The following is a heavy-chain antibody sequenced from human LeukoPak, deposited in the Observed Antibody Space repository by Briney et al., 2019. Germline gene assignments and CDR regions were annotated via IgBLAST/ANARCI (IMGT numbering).Heavy chain of an antibody. CDR1: GFTFDDYA. CDR3: AKVAYSTSADY. Sequence: GGSLRLSCAASGFTFDDYAMHWVRQAPGRGLEWVSLISRDSGYTYYAASVKGRFTISRDNSKNSLYLQMNSLRTEDTALHYCAKVAYSTSADYWGQGTLVTVSS. J-gene: IGHJ4*02. V-gene: IGHV3-43*02. D-gene: IGHD6-6*01. CDR2: ISRDSGYT.